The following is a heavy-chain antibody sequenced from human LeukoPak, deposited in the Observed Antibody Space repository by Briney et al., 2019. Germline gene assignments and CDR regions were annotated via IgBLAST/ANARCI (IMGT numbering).Heavy chain of an antibody. J-gene: IGHJ5*02. D-gene: IGHD1-26*01. CDR2: IYYSGST. V-gene: IGHV4-39*01. CDR3: ARRPSGTYYRSTWFDP. Sequence: NPSETLSLTCTVSGGSISSSSYYCGWIRQPPGKGLEWIGSIYYSGSTYYNPSLKSRVTISVDTSKNQFSLKLSSVTAADTAVYYCARRPSGTYYRSTWFDPWGQGTLVTVSS. CDR1: GGSISSSSYY.